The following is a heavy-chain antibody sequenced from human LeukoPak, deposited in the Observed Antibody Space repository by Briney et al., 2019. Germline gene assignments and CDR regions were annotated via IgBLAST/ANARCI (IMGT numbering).Heavy chain of an antibody. CDR2: IKEDGSAT. V-gene: IGHV3-7*05. CDR3: AGTIHY. CDR1: GFTSRNNW. D-gene: IGHD2-21*01. Sequence: PGGSLRLSCAASGFTSRNNWMNWVRQAPGKGLEWVATIKEDGSATSYVDSVKGRFTISRDNAESSLYLQMDSLRAKDTALYYCAGTIHYWGQGTLVTVSS. J-gene: IGHJ4*02.